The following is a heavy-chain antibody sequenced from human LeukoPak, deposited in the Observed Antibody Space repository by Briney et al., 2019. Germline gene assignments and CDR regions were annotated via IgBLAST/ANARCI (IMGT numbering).Heavy chain of an antibody. V-gene: IGHV4-31*03. J-gene: IGHJ4*02. CDR1: GGSISSGDYY. Sequence: SETLSLTCTVSGGSISSGDYYWSWIRQNPGKGLEWIGYIYYSGSTYYNPSLKSRLTILVDTSKNQFSLKLSSVTAADTAVYYCARSSYGDAVDYWGQGTLVTVSS. CDR3: ARSSYGDAVDY. CDR2: IYYSGST. D-gene: IGHD4-17*01.